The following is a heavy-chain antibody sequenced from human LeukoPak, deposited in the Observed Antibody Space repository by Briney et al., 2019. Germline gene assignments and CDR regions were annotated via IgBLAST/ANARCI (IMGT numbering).Heavy chain of an antibody. V-gene: IGHV3-53*05. CDR3: ARDHHAVTTSIHY. D-gene: IGHD4-17*01. Sequence: GGSLRLSCAASGFTVSSNYMSWVRQAPGKGLEWVSLIYSGGRTYYADSVKGRFTISRDNSKNTLYLQMNSLRAEDTAVYYCARDHHAVTTSIHYWGQGTLVTVSS. CDR2: IYSGGRT. J-gene: IGHJ4*02. CDR1: GFTVSSNY.